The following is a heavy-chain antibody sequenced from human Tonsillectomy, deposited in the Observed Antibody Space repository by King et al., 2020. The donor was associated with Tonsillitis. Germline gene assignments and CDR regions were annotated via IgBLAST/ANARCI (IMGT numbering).Heavy chain of an antibody. D-gene: IGHD6-19*01. Sequence: EVQLVESGGALVQPGGSLRLSCAASGFTFSSYAMTWVRQAPGKGLEWVSAISGSAGSTYYADSVKGRFTISRDNSKNTLYLQMNSLRAEDTAVYYCAKLGFSSGWYGYFDYWGQGTLVTVSS. J-gene: IGHJ4*02. CDR2: ISGSAGST. CDR3: AKLGFSSGWYGYFDY. CDR1: GFTFSSYA. V-gene: IGHV3-23*04.